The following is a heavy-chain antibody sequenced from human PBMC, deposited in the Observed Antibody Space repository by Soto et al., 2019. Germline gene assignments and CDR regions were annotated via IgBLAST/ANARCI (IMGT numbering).Heavy chain of an antibody. CDR2: IYYSGST. CDR1: GGSISSGGYY. D-gene: IGHD3-22*01. J-gene: IGHJ4*02. CDR3: ARAYDSSGYYHKRVFDY. Sequence: SETLSLTCTVSGGSISSGGYYWSWIRQHPGKGLEWIGYIYYSGSTYYNQYLKSRVTISVDTSKNQFSLKLSSVTAADTAVYYCARAYDSSGYYHKRVFDYWGQGTLVTVSS. V-gene: IGHV4-31*03.